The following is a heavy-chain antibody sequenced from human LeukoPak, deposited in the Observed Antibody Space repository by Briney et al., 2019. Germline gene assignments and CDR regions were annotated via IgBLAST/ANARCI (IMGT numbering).Heavy chain of an antibody. J-gene: IGHJ5*02. V-gene: IGHV3-7*01. D-gene: IGHD6-19*01. CDR3: ARSISVEGDA. CDR2: IKQDGSEK. CDR1: GFTFSSYW. Sequence: GGSLRLSCAASGFTFSSYWMSWVRQAPGKGLEWVANIKQDGSEKYYVDSVKGRFTISRDNAKNSLWLQMNRLRGEDTAICYCARSISVEGDAWGQGTLVTVSS.